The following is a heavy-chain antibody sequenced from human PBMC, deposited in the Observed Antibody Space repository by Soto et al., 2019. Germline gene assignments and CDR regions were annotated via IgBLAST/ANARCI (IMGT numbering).Heavy chain of an antibody. D-gene: IGHD6-19*01. J-gene: IGHJ4*02. CDR1: GDSISSYY. CDR3: ARRAGAVPGRIDF. Sequence: HVQLQESGPGLEKPSETLSLICTVSGDSISSYYWSWIRQPPGKGLEWIGFIYYTGSTNYNPSLKSRVTISVDTSKNQLSLKLSSVTAADTAVYYCARRAGAVPGRIDFWGQGTLVTVSS. V-gene: IGHV4-59*08. CDR2: IYYTGST.